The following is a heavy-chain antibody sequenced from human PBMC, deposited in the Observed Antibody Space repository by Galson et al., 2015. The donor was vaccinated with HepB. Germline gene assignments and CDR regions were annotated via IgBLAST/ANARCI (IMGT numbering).Heavy chain of an antibody. CDR3: ARDRAYYYDSISGPAFDY. V-gene: IGHV1-69*04. J-gene: IGHJ4*02. CDR1: GGTFSSYA. Sequence: SVKVSCKASGGTFSSYAISWVRQAPGQGLEWMGRIIPILGIANYAQKFQGRVTITADKSTSTAYMELSSLRSEDTAVYYCARDRAYYYDSISGPAFDYWGQGTLVTVSS. D-gene: IGHD3-22*01. CDR2: IIPILGIA.